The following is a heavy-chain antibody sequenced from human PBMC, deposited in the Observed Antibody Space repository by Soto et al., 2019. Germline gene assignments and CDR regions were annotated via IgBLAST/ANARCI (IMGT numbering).Heavy chain of an antibody. CDR1: GFTFSSYA. J-gene: IGHJ6*03. D-gene: IGHD3-16*01. V-gene: IGHV3-30-3*01. CDR3: ARVKTDSENYEGDYYMDV. CDR2: ISYDGSNK. Sequence: GGSLRLSCAASGFTFSSYAMHWVRQAPGKGLEWVAVISYDGSNKYYADSVKGRFTISRDNSKNTLYLQMNSLRAEDTAVYYCARVKTDSENYEGDYYMDVWGKGTTVTVSS.